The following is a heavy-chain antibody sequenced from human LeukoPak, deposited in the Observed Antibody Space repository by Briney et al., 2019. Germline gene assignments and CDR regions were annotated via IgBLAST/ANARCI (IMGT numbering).Heavy chain of an antibody. Sequence: GASVKVSCKASGGTFSSYAISWVRQAPGQGLEWMGRIIPIFGTANYAQKFQGRVTITTDESTSTAYMELSSLRSEDTAVYYCARDRLTAAGHSGDYWGQGTLATVSS. CDR2: IIPIFGTA. CDR3: ARDRLTAAGHSGDY. J-gene: IGHJ4*02. V-gene: IGHV1-69*05. CDR1: GGTFSSYA. D-gene: IGHD6-13*01.